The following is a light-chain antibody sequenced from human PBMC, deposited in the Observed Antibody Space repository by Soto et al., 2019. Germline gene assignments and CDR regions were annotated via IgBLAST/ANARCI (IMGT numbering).Light chain of an antibody. J-gene: IGKJ1*01. Sequence: EIVLTQSPGTLSLSPGERATLSCRASQSVSSSSLAWYQQKPGQAPRLLIYDTSNRATGIPARFSGRGSGTDFTLTISSLEPEDFAVYYCQQRTNWPRGTFGQGTKVDIK. CDR2: DTS. V-gene: IGKV3D-20*02. CDR3: QQRTNWPRGT. CDR1: QSVSSSS.